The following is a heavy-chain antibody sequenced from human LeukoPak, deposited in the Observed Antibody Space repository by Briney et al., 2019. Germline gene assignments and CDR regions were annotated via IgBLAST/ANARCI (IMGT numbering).Heavy chain of an antibody. CDR2: IYTSGST. V-gene: IGHV4-4*07. J-gene: IGHJ4*02. CDR3: ARGGRYYDYVWGSYRPRHFDY. D-gene: IGHD3-16*02. CDR1: GGSISSYY. Sequence: ASETLSLTCTVSGGSISSYYWSWIRQPAGKGLEWIGRIYTSGSTNYNPSLKSRVTMSVDTSKNQFSLKLSSVTAADTAVYYCARGGRYYDYVWGSYRPRHFDYWGQGTLVTVSS.